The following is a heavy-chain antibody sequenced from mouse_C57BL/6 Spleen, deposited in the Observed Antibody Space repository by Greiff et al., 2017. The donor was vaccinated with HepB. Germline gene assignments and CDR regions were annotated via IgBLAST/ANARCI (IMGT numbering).Heavy chain of an antibody. CDR1: GFSLTSYG. CDR2: IWGVGST. Sequence: QVQLQQSGPGLVAPSQCLSITCTVSGFSLTSYGVDWVRQSPGKGLEWLGVIWGVGSTNYNSALKSRLSISNDNSKSQVSLKMNSLQTDDTAMYSCARRQLRLPFAYWGQGTLVTVSA. V-gene: IGHV2-6*01. D-gene: IGHD3-2*02. J-gene: IGHJ3*01. CDR3: ARRQLRLPFAY.